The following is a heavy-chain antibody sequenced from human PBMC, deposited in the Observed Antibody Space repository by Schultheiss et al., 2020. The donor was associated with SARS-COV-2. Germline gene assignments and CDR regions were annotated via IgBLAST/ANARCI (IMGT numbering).Heavy chain of an antibody. CDR1: GFTFSDYY. CDR2: ISSSSSYT. V-gene: IGHV3-11*06. Sequence: GGSLRLSCAASGFTFSDYYMSWIRQAPGKGLEWVSYISSSSSYTNYADSVKGRFTISRDNAKNSLYLQMNSLRAEDTAVYYCARPLRYFDWSPFDYWGQGTLVTVSS. J-gene: IGHJ4*02. CDR3: ARPLRYFDWSPFDY. D-gene: IGHD3-9*01.